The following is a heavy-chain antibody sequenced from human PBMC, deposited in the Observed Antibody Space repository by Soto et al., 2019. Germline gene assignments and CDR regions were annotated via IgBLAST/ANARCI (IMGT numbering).Heavy chain of an antibody. D-gene: IGHD3-22*01. V-gene: IGHV1-18*01. J-gene: IGHJ4*02. CDR1: GYTFTSYG. CDR3: ARDKPNYYDSSGYWYYFDY. Sequence: ASVKVSCKASGYTFTSYGISWVRQAPGQGLEWMGWISAYNGNTNYAQKLQGRVTMTTDTSTSTAYMELRSLRSDDTAVYYCARDKPNYYDSSGYWYYFDYWGQGTLVTVSS. CDR2: ISAYNGNT.